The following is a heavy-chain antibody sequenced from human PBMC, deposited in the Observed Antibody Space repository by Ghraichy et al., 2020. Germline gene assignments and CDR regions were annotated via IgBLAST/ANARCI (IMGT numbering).Heavy chain of an antibody. Sequence: ASVKVSCKASGYTFTSYGISWVRQAPGQGLEWMGWISAYNGNTNYAQKLQGRVTMTTDTSTSTAYMELRSLRSDDTAVYYCARVGYCSGGSCYPGYFQHWGQGTLVTVSS. CDR2: ISAYNGNT. J-gene: IGHJ1*01. CDR3: ARVGYCSGGSCYPGYFQH. CDR1: GYTFTSYG. D-gene: IGHD2-15*01. V-gene: IGHV1-18*04.